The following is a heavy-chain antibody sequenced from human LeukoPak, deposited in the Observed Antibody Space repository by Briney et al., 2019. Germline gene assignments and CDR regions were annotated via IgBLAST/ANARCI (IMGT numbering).Heavy chain of an antibody. J-gene: IGHJ5*02. CDR3: ARAGYCSSTSCYTGDWFDP. CDR2: IIPIFGTA. Sequence: SVKVSCKASGGTFSSYAISWVRQAPGQGLEWMGGIIPIFGTANYAQKLQGRVTMTTDTSTSTAYMELRSLRSDDTAVYYCARAGYCSSTSCYTGDWFDPWGQGTLVTVSS. CDR1: GGTFSSYA. D-gene: IGHD2-2*02. V-gene: IGHV1-69*05.